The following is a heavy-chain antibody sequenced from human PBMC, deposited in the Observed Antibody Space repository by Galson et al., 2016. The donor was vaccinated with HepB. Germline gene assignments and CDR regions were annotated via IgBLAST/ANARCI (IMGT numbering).Heavy chain of an antibody. CDR1: GYTFTGYY. CDR2: INPDSGAT. D-gene: IGHD3-10*02. Sequence: SVKVSCKASGYTFTGYYIHWVRQAPGQVPGQGLQWMGWINPDSGATKYAQNFQGWVTLTRDTSISTAYMELRRLRSDDAAVYYCARGTLSMFDGPFDYWGQGTLVAVSS. J-gene: IGHJ4*02. CDR3: ARGTLSMFDGPFDY. V-gene: IGHV1-2*04.